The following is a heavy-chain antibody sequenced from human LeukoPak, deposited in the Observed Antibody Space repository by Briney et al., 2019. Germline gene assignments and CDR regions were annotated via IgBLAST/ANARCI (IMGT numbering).Heavy chain of an antibody. CDR3: ARGRTSGWDIDY. CDR1: GYTFTAYY. V-gene: IGHV1-2*02. Sequence: ASVKVSCKASGYTFTAYYMHWVRQAPGQGLEWMGWINPNSGDTNYAQKFQGRVTMTRDTSISTAYMELSGLTSGDTAVYYCARGRTSGWDIDYWGQGSLVTVSS. CDR2: INPNSGDT. J-gene: IGHJ4*02. D-gene: IGHD6-19*01.